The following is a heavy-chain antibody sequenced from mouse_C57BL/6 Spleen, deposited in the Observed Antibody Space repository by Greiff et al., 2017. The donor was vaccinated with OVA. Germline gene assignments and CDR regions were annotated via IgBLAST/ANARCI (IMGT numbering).Heavy chain of an antibody. J-gene: IGHJ3*01. V-gene: IGHV1-52*01. CDR3: ARGDDGYAY. Sequence: QVQLQQPGAELVRPGSSVKLSCKASGYTFTSYWMHWVKQRPIQGLEWIGNIDPSDSEPHYNQKFKDKATLTVDKSSNTAYMELSSLTSGDSAVYYCARGDDGYAYWGQGTLVTVSA. CDR1: GYTFTSYW. D-gene: IGHD2-3*01. CDR2: IDPSDSEP.